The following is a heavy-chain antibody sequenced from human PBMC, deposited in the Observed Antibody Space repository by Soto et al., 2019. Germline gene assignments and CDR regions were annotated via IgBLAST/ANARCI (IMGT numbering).Heavy chain of an antibody. CDR3: ARGSTYYYDSSGYYFGY. CDR2: IYYSGST. D-gene: IGHD3-22*01. J-gene: IGHJ4*02. V-gene: IGHV4-59*01. Sequence: PSETLSLTCTVSGGSISSYYWSWIRQPPGKGLEWIGYIYYSGSTNYNPSLKSRVTISVDTSKNQFSLKLSSVTAADTAVYYCARGSTYYYDSSGYYFGYWGQGTLVTVSS. CDR1: GGSISSYY.